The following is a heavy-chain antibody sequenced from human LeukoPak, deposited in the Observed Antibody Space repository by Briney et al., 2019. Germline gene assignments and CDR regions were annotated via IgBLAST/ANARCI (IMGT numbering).Heavy chain of an antibody. D-gene: IGHD6-13*01. J-gene: IGHJ4*02. CDR1: GFTLSSYS. Sequence: RGSLRLFCAASGFTLSSYSMNWVRQAPGKGLEWVSYISSSSSTIYYGDSAKGRFSVSRDNAKNSVYLQMNSPRAEDTAVYYCAVAGIVAAGNPFDYWGQGTLVTVSS. CDR2: ISSSSSTI. CDR3: AVAGIVAAGNPFDY. V-gene: IGHV3-48*01.